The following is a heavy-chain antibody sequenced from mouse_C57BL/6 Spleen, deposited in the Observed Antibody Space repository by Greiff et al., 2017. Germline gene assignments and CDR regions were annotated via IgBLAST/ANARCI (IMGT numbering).Heavy chain of an antibody. CDR3: ARNYEDYAMDY. CDR2: INPYNGGT. V-gene: IGHV1-19*01. CDR1: GYTFTDYY. Sequence: VQLQQSGPVLVKPGASVKMSCKASGYTFTDYYMNWVKQSHGKSLEWIGVINPYNGGTSYNQKFKGKATLTVDKSSSTAYMELNSLTSEDSAVYYCARNYEDYAMDYWGQGTSVTVSS. D-gene: IGHD2-1*01. J-gene: IGHJ4*01.